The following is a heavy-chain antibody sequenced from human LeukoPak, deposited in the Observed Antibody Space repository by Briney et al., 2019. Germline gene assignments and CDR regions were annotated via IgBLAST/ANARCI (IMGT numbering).Heavy chain of an antibody. CDR3: ARVQWFGELSAFDY. J-gene: IGHJ4*02. Sequence: GGSLRLSCAASGFTFSSDAMNWVRQAPGKGLEWVSGIRAGGGDTYYADSVKGRFTISRDDSKNTLYLQMNSLRGEDTALYYCARVQWFGELSAFDYWSQGTLVTVSS. CDR2: IRAGGGDT. V-gene: IGHV3-23*01. D-gene: IGHD3-10*01. CDR1: GFTFSSDA.